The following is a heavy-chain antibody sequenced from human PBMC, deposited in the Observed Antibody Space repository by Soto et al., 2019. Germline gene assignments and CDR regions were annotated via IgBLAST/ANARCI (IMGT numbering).Heavy chain of an antibody. CDR3: ARSLRNPYYYGSGSHQRGLYYFDS. CDR2: INHSGST. J-gene: IGHJ4*02. Sequence: SETLSLTCAVYGGSFSGYYWSWIRQPPGKGLEWIGEINHSGSTNYNPSLKSRVTISVDTSKNQFSLKLSSVTAADTAVYYCARSLRNPYYYGSGSHQRGLYYFDSWGQGTLVTVPQ. CDR1: GGSFSGYY. D-gene: IGHD3-10*01. V-gene: IGHV4-34*01.